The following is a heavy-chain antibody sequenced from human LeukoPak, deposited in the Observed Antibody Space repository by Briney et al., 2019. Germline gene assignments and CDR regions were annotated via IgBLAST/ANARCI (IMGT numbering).Heavy chain of an antibody. CDR3: AKVSGYYFDSGGYYYFDY. J-gene: IGHJ4*02. Sequence: PGGSLRLSCAASGFTFSSYAMGWVRQAPGKGLEWVSGLCGSGGNTYYADSVKGRFTISRDNSKNTLSLQMNSLRAEDTAVYYCAKVSGYYFDSGGYYYFDYWGQGTLVTVSS. V-gene: IGHV3-23*01. CDR1: GFTFSSYA. CDR2: LCGSGGNT. D-gene: IGHD3-22*01.